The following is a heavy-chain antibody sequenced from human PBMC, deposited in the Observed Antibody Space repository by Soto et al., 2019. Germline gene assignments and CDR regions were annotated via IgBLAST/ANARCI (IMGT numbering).Heavy chain of an antibody. V-gene: IGHV3-48*03. CDR3: ASQPCSGGSCYSQDY. Sequence: EVQLVESGGGLVQPGGSLRLSCAASGFTFSSYEMNWVRQAPGKGLEWVSYISSSGSTIYYADSVKGRFTISRDNAKNSLYLQMNSLRAEDTAVYYCASQPCSGGSCYSQDYWGQGTQVTVSS. D-gene: IGHD2-15*01. J-gene: IGHJ4*02. CDR2: ISSSGSTI. CDR1: GFTFSSYE.